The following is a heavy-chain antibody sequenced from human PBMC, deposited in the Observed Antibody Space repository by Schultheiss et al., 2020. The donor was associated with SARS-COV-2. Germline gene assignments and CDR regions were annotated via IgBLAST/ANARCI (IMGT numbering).Heavy chain of an antibody. Sequence: ASVKVSCKASGYTFTSYDINWVRQATGQGLEWMGWISAYNGNTNYAQKLQGRVTMTTDTSTSTAYMELRSLRSDDTAVYNCARGNPDIVVVVAANAAHWFDPWGQGTLVTVSS. CDR1: GYTFTSYD. CDR2: ISAYNGNT. D-gene: IGHD2-15*01. J-gene: IGHJ5*02. V-gene: IGHV1-18*01. CDR3: ARGNPDIVVVVAANAAHWFDP.